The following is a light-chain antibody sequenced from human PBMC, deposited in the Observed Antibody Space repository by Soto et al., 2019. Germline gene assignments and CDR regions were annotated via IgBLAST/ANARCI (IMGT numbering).Light chain of an antibody. CDR3: MQGTHRPIT. Sequence: VVLTQSPLSLSVTLGQPASISCWSTQGLLYSDGNTYLNWLQQRPGQSPRRLIYKVSVRDSGVPDRFSGSGSGTDFTLKISRVEAEDVVNYYCMQGTHRPITFGQGTRLEIK. V-gene: IGKV2-30*01. CDR1: QGLLYSDGNTY. CDR2: KVS. J-gene: IGKJ5*01.